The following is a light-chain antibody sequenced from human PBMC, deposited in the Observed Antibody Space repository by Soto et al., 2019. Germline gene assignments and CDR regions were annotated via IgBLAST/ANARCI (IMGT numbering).Light chain of an antibody. CDR2: EVS. J-gene: IGLJ1*01. CDR1: SSDVGAYNY. CDR3: CSFTSITNYV. Sequence: QSVLTQPASVSGSLGQSITISCTGTSSDVGAYNYVSWYQQQPGKAPKLMISEVSNRPSGVSNRFSGSKSGNTASLIISGLQAEDEADYYCCSFTSITNYVFGNGKKVTV. V-gene: IGLV2-14*01.